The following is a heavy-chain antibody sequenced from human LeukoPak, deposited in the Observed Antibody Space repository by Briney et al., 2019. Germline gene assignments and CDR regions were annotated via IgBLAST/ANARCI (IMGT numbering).Heavy chain of an antibody. CDR3: ARTYYDILTGYWGVSPDDDAFDI. V-gene: IGHV3-23*01. D-gene: IGHD3-9*01. Sequence: GGSLRLSCAASGFTFSSYAMSWVRQAPGKGLEWVSAISGSGGSTYYADSVKGRFTISRDNSKNTLYLQMNSLRAEDTAVYYCARTYYDILTGYWGVSPDDDAFDIWGQGTMVTVSS. CDR2: ISGSGGST. CDR1: GFTFSSYA. J-gene: IGHJ3*02.